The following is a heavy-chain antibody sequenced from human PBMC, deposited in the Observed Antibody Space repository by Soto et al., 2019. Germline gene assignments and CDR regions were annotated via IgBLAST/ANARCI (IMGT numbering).Heavy chain of an antibody. Sequence: QVELVQSGAEVKKPGASVRVSCQASEDTFTHYDLNWVRQATGQGLEWMGWINPNTGNIDLAHKFQGRVTMTRDTSTRTVYMELSSLRSDGTAVYYCVRRVASGHRSWFDPLGQGTLVTVSS. CDR1: EDTFTHYD. J-gene: IGHJ5*02. CDR2: INPNTGNI. D-gene: IGHD2-21*01. CDR3: VRRVASGHRSWFDP. V-gene: IGHV1-8*01.